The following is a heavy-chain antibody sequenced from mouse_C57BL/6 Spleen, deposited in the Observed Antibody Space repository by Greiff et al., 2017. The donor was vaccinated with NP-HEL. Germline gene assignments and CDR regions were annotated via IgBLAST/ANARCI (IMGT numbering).Heavy chain of an antibody. CDR2: ISDGGSYT. CDR3: AREAFITTVVATGYFDY. CDR1: GFTFSSYA. V-gene: IGHV5-4*01. Sequence: EVKLMESGGGLVKPGGSLKLSCAASGFTFSSYAMSWVRQTPEKRLEWVATISDGGSYTYYPDNVKGRFTISRDNAKNNLYLQMSHLKSEDTAMYYCAREAFITTVVATGYFDYGGQGTTLTVSS. J-gene: IGHJ2*01. D-gene: IGHD1-1*01.